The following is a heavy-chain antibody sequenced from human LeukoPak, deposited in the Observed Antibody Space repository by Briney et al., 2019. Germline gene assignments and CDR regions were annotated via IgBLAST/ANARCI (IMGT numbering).Heavy chain of an antibody. D-gene: IGHD2-15*01. CDR1: GFTFNNYG. V-gene: IGHV3-33*01. J-gene: IGHJ4*02. CDR2: IWYDGSDK. CDR3: ARAYCNGGGCYSSSDF. Sequence: GRSLRLSCAASGFTFNNYGMHWVRQAPGKGLEWVAVIWYDGSDKYYADSVKGRFTISRDSSKNTLYLQMNSLRAEDTSIYYCARAYCNGGGCYSSSDFWGQGTLVTVSS.